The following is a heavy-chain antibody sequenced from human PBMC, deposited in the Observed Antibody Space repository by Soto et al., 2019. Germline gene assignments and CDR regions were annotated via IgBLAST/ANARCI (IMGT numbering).Heavy chain of an antibody. V-gene: IGHV1-3*01. CDR2: INAGNGNT. Sequence: ASVKVSCKASGYTFTSYAMHWVRQAPGQRLEWMGWINAGNGNTKYSQKFQGRVTITRDTSASTAYMELGSPRSEDTAVYYCARSIVVVTALDYWGQGTLVTVSS. D-gene: IGHD2-21*02. CDR3: ARSIVVVTALDY. J-gene: IGHJ4*02. CDR1: GYTFTSYA.